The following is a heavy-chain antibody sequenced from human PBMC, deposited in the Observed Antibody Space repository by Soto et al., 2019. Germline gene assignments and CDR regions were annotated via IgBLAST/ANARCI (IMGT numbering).Heavy chain of an antibody. J-gene: IGHJ4*02. CDR3: AREGGYCSGGSCFDY. CDR1: GDTFIGYY. Sequence: QVQLVQSGAEVKKPGASVKVSCKTSGDTFIGYYMHWVRQAPGQGLEWMGWINPNSGDTKYAQKFQGWDTMTRDTSVSTAYMELSRLKSDDTAVYYCAREGGYCSGGSCFDYWGQGTLVTVSS. V-gene: IGHV1-2*04. CDR2: INPNSGDT. D-gene: IGHD2-15*01.